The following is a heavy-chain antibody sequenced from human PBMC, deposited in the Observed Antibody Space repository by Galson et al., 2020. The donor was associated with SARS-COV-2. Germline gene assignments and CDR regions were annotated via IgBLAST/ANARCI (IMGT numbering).Heavy chain of an antibody. V-gene: IGHV3-48*03. CDR1: GFTFSSYE. CDR3: ARALLSRSDFFDN. J-gene: IGHJ4*02. Sequence: GGSLRLSCAASGFTFSSYEMHWVRQAPGKGLEWVSYISSSGTTIYYADSVRGRFTISRDNAKNSLYLQINSLRAEDTAFYYCARALLSRSDFFDNWGQGTLVTVSS. D-gene: IGHD6-6*01. CDR2: ISSSGTTI.